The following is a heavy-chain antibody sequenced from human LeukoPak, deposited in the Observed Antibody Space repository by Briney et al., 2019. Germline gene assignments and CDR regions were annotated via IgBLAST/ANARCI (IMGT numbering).Heavy chain of an antibody. Sequence: PGGSLRLSCAASGFTFSSYSMNWVRQAPGKGLEWVSYISSSSSTIYYADSVKGRFTISRDNAKNSLYLQMNSLRAEDTAVYYCAKGAGYGGNSPFDYWGQGTLVTVSS. CDR1: GFTFSSYS. J-gene: IGHJ4*02. D-gene: IGHD4-23*01. CDR2: ISSSSSTI. V-gene: IGHV3-48*04. CDR3: AKGAGYGGNSPFDY.